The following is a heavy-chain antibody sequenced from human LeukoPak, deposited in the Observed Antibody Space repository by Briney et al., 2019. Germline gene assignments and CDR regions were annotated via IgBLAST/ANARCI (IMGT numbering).Heavy chain of an antibody. J-gene: IGHJ3*02. D-gene: IGHD1-26*01. Sequence: PSETLSLTCTVSAYSISSGFYWGWIRQPPGKGLEWISNINYSGTDTYYADSVKGRFTISRDNSKNTLYLQMNSLRGEDTAVYYCAKGRQLRRSDAFDIWGQGTMVTVSS. V-gene: IGHV3-23*01. CDR3: AKGRQLRRSDAFDI. CDR1: AYSISSGF. CDR2: INYSGTDT.